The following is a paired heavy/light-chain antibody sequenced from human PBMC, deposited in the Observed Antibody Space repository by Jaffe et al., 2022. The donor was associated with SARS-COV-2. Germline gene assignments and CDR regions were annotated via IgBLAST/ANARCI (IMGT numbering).Heavy chain of an antibody. CDR3: ATARLVSFSDFYYGLDV. V-gene: IGHV1-18*01. Sequence: QVQLVQSGVEVKKPGASVKVSCQASEYIFTTYGINWVRQAPGQGLEWMGWISPYNGKTKYAQKLQGRVTMTTDTSTSTVYMDLRSLTSDDTAVYYCATARLVSFSDFYYGLDVWGQGTAVTVSS. CDR2: ISPYNGKT. D-gene: IGHD3-9*01. J-gene: IGHJ6*02. CDR1: EYIFTTYG.
Light chain of an antibody. Sequence: DIQMTQSPSSLSASVGDRVTITCRASQSISNYLNWYQQKPGKAPKLLIYAASSLQNGVPSRFSGSGSGTDYTLTITSLQPEDFAAYYCQQSYRTPLTFGGGTKVQI. CDR3: QQSYRTPLT. J-gene: IGKJ4*01. V-gene: IGKV1-39*01. CDR2: AAS. CDR1: QSISNY.